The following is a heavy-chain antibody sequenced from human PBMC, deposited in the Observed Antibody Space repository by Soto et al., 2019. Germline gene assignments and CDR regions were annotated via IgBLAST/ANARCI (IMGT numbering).Heavy chain of an antibody. Sequence: QVQLVQSGAEVKKPGSSVKVSCKASGGTFSSYAISWVRQAPGQGLEWMGGIIPIFGTANYAQKFQGRVTITADKSTSTAYMGLSSLRSEDTAVYYCARDRTVPHYYGMDVWGQGTTVTVSS. V-gene: IGHV1-69*06. D-gene: IGHD6-6*01. CDR3: ARDRTVPHYYGMDV. J-gene: IGHJ6*02. CDR2: IIPIFGTA. CDR1: GGTFSSYA.